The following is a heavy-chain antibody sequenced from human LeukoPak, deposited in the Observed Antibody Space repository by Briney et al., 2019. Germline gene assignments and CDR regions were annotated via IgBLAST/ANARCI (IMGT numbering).Heavy chain of an antibody. CDR2: ISHSGTFI. CDR1: GFTFSTYT. V-gene: IGHV3-21*01. D-gene: IGHD5-24*01. CDR3: VREEGLGDAYNVFDY. Sequence: GGSLRLSCAASGFTFSTYTMNWVRQAPGKGLEWVSFISHSGTFIDYADSARGRFTISRDNDKNSLYLQMTSLRAEDTAIYYCVREEGLGDAYNVFDYWGQGTPVTVSS. J-gene: IGHJ4*02.